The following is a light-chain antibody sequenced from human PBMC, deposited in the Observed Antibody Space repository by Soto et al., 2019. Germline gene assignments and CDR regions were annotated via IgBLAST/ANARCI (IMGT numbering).Light chain of an antibody. Sequence: EVMFTQSPATLSLSPGERATLSCRASQSVSSYLAWYQQKPGQAPRLLIYDASNRATGIPARFSGSGSGTDFTLTISSLEPEDFAVYYCQQRSNWPPTFGQGTKVAIK. V-gene: IGKV3-11*01. CDR3: QQRSNWPPT. CDR2: DAS. CDR1: QSVSSY. J-gene: IGKJ1*01.